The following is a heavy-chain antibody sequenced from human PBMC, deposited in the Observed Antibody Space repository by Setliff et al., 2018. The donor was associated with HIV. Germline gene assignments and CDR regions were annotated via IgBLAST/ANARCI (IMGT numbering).Heavy chain of an antibody. V-gene: IGHV4-39*01. CDR3: ARSKTFYDFWGGYYTHGAFKI. CDR2: IFYSGIN. CDR1: GGSFTRRSYY. J-gene: IGHJ3*02. D-gene: IGHD3-3*01. Sequence: KSSETLSLTCTVSGGSFTRRSYYWCWIRQPPGKGLEWIGSIFYSGINYYNPSLKSRVTISVDTSKNQFSLNLTSVTAADTAVYYCARSKTFYDFWGGYYTHGAFKIWGLGTMVTVSS.